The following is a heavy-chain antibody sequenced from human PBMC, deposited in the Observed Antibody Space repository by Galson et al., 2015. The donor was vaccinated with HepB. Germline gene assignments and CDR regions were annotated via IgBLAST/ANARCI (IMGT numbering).Heavy chain of an antibody. V-gene: IGHV1-69*13. J-gene: IGHJ5*02. D-gene: IGHD2-2*01. CDR2: IIPIFGTA. CDR1: GGTFSSYA. Sequence: SVKVSCKASGGTFSSYAISWLRQAPGQGLEWMGGIIPIFGTANYAQKFQGRVTITADESTSTAYMELSSLRSEDTAVYYCARDYCSSTSCMNWFDPWGQGTLVTVSS. CDR3: ARDYCSSTSCMNWFDP.